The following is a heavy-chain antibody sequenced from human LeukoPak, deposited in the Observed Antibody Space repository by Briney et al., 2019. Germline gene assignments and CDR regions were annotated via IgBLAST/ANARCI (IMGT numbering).Heavy chain of an antibody. CDR2: IYYSGST. CDR1: GGSISSGDYY. D-gene: IGHD3-3*01. J-gene: IGHJ6*03. V-gene: IGHV4-30-4*01. Sequence: PSQTLSLTCAVSGGSISSGDYYWSWIRQPPGKGLEWIGYIYYSGSTYYNPSLKSRVTISVDTSKNQFSLKLSSVTAADTAVYYCAGRGRLRFLEWLTTYYYYYMDVWGKGTTVTVSS. CDR3: AGRGRLRFLEWLTTYYYYYMDV.